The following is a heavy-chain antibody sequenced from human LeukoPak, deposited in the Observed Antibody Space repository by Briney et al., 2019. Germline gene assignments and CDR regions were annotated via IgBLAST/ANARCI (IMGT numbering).Heavy chain of an antibody. CDR1: GFTFSSYG. V-gene: IGHV3-30*02. Sequence: GGSLRLSCAASGFTFSSYGMHWVRQAPGKGLEWVAFIRYDGSNKYYADSVKGRFTISRDNSKNTLYLQMNSLRAEDTAVYYCAKDRIAVAGTFDYWGQGTLVTVSS. CDR3: AKDRIAVAGTFDY. CDR2: IRYDGSNK. D-gene: IGHD6-19*01. J-gene: IGHJ4*02.